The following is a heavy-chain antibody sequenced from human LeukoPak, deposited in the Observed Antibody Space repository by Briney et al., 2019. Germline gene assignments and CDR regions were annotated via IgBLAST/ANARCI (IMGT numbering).Heavy chain of an antibody. CDR1: GYTVTSYD. CDR2: MNPNMGNT. V-gene: IGHV1-8*01. D-gene: IGHD6-13*01. CDR3: ARGEGGSSWTTRNFHY. J-gene: IGHJ4*02. Sequence: ASGKVSCKASGYTVTSYDINWVRQSTGQGVGGMGWMNPNMGNTGYAQPFQGRVPMPRHPSLSTDYMELSSLRSEDTALYSCARGEGGSSWTTRNFHYWGQGPLVTVSS.